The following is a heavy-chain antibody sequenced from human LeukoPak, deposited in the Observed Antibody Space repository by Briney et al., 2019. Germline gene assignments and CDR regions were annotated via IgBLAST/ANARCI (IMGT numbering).Heavy chain of an antibody. D-gene: IGHD5-18*01. Sequence: SETLSLTCTVSGYSISSGYYWGWIRQPPGKGLEWIGSIYHSGSTYYNPSLKSRVTISVDTSKNQFSLKLSSVTAADTAVYYCARDLYSYGQFDYRGQGTLVTVSS. CDR1: GYSISSGYY. CDR2: IYHSGST. J-gene: IGHJ4*02. V-gene: IGHV4-38-2*02. CDR3: ARDLYSYGQFDY.